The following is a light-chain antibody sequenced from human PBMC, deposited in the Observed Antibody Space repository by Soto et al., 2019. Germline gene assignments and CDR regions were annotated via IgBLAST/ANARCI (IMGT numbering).Light chain of an antibody. CDR3: QRYRNYSSPT. J-gene: IGKJ4*01. CDR2: DAS. CDR1: QSISSW. Sequence: DVKMAQSPSTLTASVGDRVTITCRASQSISSWLAWYQQKLGRAPRLLIYDASSLESGVPSRFSGSGYGTEFTLTISSMQPDDFATYYCQRYRNYSSPTFGGGTKVDI. V-gene: IGKV1-5*01.